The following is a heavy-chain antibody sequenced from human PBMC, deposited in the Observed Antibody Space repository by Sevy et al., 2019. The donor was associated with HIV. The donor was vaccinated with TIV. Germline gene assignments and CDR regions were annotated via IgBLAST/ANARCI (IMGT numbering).Heavy chain of an antibody. CDR1: GLSFSNAW. J-gene: IGHJ4*02. Sequence: GGSLRLSCAASGLSFSNAWMAWVRQAPGKGLEWVGRIRSETGDGTTDFAAFAKGKFTISRDDPKNTLYLQMNSLKTEDTAVYYCAIDHRRDGMIVVPFEKWGLGTLVTVSS. D-gene: IGHD3-22*01. CDR3: AIDHRRDGMIVVPFEK. V-gene: IGHV3-15*01. CDR2: IRSETGDGTT.